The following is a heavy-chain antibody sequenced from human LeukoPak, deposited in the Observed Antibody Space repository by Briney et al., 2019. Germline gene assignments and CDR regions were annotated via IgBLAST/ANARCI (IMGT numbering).Heavy chain of an antibody. CDR2: INPSGGST. D-gene: IGHD2-15*01. CDR1: GYTFSSYY. V-gene: IGHV1-46*01. J-gene: IGHJ5*02. Sequence: ASVKVSCKASGYTFSSYYMHWVRQAPGRGLEWMGIINPSGGSTGYSQKFQGRVTMTRDTSTSTVYMELSSLTSEDTAVYYCAGCSGGTCSPGWFDPWGQGTLVTVSS. CDR3: AGCSGGTCSPGWFDP.